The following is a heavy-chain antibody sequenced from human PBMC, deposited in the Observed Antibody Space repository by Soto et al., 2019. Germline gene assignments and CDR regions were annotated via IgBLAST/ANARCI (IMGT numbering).Heavy chain of an antibody. D-gene: IGHD5-18*01. CDR2: ISSSSSTI. CDR1: GFTFSSYS. Sequence: TGGSLRLSCAAAGFTFSSYSMNWVRQAPGKGLEWVSYISSSSSTIYYADSVKGRFTISRDNAKNSLYLQMNSLRDEDTAVYYCASSPLRSYVPAFDYWGQGTLVTVSS. V-gene: IGHV3-48*02. J-gene: IGHJ4*02. CDR3: ASSPLRSYVPAFDY.